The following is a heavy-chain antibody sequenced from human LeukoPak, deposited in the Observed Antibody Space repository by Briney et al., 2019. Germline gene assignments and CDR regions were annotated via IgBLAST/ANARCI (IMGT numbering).Heavy chain of an antibody. CDR3: ARTVIAVAGAVFDY. Sequence: SESLSLTCTVSGGSISSYYWSWIRQPPGKGLEWIGYIYYSGSTNYNPSLKGRVTISVDTSKNQFSLKLSSVTAADTAVYYCARTVIAVAGAVFDYWGQGTLVTVSS. J-gene: IGHJ4*02. CDR2: IYYSGST. D-gene: IGHD6-19*01. V-gene: IGHV4-59*08. CDR1: GGSISSYY.